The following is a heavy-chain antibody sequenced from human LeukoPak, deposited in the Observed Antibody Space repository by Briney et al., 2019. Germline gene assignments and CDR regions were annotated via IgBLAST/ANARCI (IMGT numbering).Heavy chain of an antibody. V-gene: IGHV3-30*04. J-gene: IGHJ4*02. CDR3: AKENILTGYYSLDY. D-gene: IGHD3-9*01. CDR2: ISYDGSNK. CDR1: GFTFSSYA. Sequence: GGSLRLSCAASGFTFSSYAMHWVRQAPGKGLEWVAVISYDGSNKYYADSVKGRFTISRDNAKNSLYLQMNSLRAEDTALYYCAKENILTGYYSLDYWGQGTLVTVSS.